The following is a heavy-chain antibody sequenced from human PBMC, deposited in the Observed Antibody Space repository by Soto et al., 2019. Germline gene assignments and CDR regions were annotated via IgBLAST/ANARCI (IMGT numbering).Heavy chain of an antibody. Sequence: EVQLVESGGGLVKPGGSLRLSCAASGFTFSNAWMSWVRQAPGKGLEWVGRIKSKTDGGTTDYAAPVKGRFTISRDDSKNTLYLQMNSLKTEDTAVYYCTRMGYSSGWFGVLGEGAYYFDYWGQGTLVTVSS. V-gene: IGHV3-15*01. D-gene: IGHD6-19*01. CDR1: GFTFSNAW. CDR2: IKSKTDGGTT. CDR3: TRMGYSSGWFGVLGEGAYYFDY. J-gene: IGHJ4*02.